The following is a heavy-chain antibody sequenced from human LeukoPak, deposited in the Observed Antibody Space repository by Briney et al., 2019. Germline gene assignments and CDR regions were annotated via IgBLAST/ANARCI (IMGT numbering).Heavy chain of an antibody. Sequence: GGSLGLSGAPSGFAFGTYAMTWSRQAPGRGLGWVSAISGSGENTNYADSVKGRFTMSRDNSRNMLYLQMNSLRDEDTAKYYCAKTVSGSYSYQGGDYWGQGTLVTVSS. CDR1: GFAFGTYA. V-gene: IGHV3-23*01. J-gene: IGHJ4*02. D-gene: IGHD3-16*02. CDR3: AKTVSGSYSYQGGDY. CDR2: ISGSGENT.